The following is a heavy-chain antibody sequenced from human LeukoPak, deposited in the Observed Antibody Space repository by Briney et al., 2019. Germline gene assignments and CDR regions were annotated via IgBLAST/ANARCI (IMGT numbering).Heavy chain of an antibody. Sequence: PGRSLRLSCAASGFTFSSYAMHWVRQAPGKGLEWVAVISYDGSNKYYADSVKGRFTISRDNSKDTLYLQMNSLRAEDTAVYYCARDIGSSHPYYFDYWGQGTLVTVSS. CDR2: ISYDGSNK. CDR3: ARDIGSSHPYYFDY. D-gene: IGHD6-13*01. V-gene: IGHV3-30-3*01. J-gene: IGHJ4*02. CDR1: GFTFSSYA.